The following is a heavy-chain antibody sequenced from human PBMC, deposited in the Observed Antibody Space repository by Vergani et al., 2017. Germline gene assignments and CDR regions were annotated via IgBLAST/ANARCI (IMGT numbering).Heavy chain of an antibody. CDR2: ISWNSGSI. Sequence: EVQLVESGGGLVQPGRSLRLSCAASGFTFDDYAMHWVRQAPGKGLEWVSGISWNSGSIGYADSVKGRFTISRDTAKHSLYLQMNSLRAEDTALYYCAKDAGVAVAVRAFDIWGQGTMVTVSS. J-gene: IGHJ3*02. CDR3: AKDAGVAVAVRAFDI. D-gene: IGHD6-19*01. CDR1: GFTFDDYA. V-gene: IGHV3-9*01.